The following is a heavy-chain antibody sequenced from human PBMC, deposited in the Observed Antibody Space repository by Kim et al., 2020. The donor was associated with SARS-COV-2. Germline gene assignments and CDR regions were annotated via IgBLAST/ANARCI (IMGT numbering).Heavy chain of an antibody. Sequence: SGNTNYNPSLKSRVTMSLDTSRNQFSLKLRSATAADTAVYYCARMYDYAPYWGQGALVTVSS. D-gene: IGHD2-2*01. CDR2: SGNT. J-gene: IGHJ4*02. V-gene: IGHV4-59*01. CDR3: ARMYDYAPY.